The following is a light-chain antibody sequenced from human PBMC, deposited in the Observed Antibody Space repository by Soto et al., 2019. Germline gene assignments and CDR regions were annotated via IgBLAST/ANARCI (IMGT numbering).Light chain of an antibody. Sequence: DIQMTQSPSSLSASVGDRVTITCRASQAIANYLAWYQQKPGKVLKLLIYGAFTLQSGVPSRFSGSGSRTDFTLTISSLQPEDVATYYCQRYDRVPLTFGGGTKVEI. V-gene: IGKV1-27*01. J-gene: IGKJ4*01. CDR1: QAIANY. CDR3: QRYDRVPLT. CDR2: GAF.